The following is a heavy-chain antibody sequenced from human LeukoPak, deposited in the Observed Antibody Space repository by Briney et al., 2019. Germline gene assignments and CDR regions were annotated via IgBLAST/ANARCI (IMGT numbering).Heavy chain of an antibody. CDR2: IGGRDGST. J-gene: IGHJ4*02. CDR1: GFTFSNAW. V-gene: IGHV3-23*01. D-gene: IGHD2-8*01. Sequence: PGGSLRLSCAASGFTFSNAWMSWVRQAPGKGLEWVSAIGGRDGSTYYADSVKGRFTISRDNSKNTVYLQMNSLRDADTAIYFCAQDSAGIVRNTIHDNWGQGTLVTVSS. CDR3: AQDSAGIVRNTIHDN.